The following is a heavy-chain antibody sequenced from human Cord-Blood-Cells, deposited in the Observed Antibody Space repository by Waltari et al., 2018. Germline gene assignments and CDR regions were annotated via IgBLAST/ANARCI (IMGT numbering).Heavy chain of an antibody. CDR2: IKQDGSEK. D-gene: IGHD6-13*01. CDR3: ARCPYSSSWSPLDY. Sequence: EVQLVASGGGLVPPGGALRLSCAASGLTLSRYWLRWATPAPGKGQEWVANIKQDGSEKYYVDSVKGRFTISRDNAKNSLYLQMNSLRAEDTAVYYCARCPYSSSWSPLDYWGQGTLVTVSS. CDR1: GLTLSRYW. J-gene: IGHJ4*02. V-gene: IGHV3-7*01.